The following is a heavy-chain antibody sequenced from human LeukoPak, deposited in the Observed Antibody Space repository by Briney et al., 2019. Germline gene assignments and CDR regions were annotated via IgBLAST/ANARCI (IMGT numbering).Heavy chain of an antibody. V-gene: IGHV1-18*01. CDR2: ISVYNGNT. CDR1: GYTFSSYG. CDR3: ARGLTIYPFDY. Sequence: GASVKVSCKASGYTFSSYGISCVRQAPGQGLEWMGWISVYNGNTDYAQKVQGRVTMTTDTSTSTAYMELKNLRSDDTAVYYCARGLTIYPFDYWGQGTLVTVSS. D-gene: IGHD3-9*01. J-gene: IGHJ4*02.